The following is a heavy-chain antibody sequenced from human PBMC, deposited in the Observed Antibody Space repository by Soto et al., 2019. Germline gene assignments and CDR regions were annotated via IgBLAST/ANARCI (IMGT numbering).Heavy chain of an antibody. D-gene: IGHD2-21*02. Sequence: QMQLVQSGGGVVQPGRSLRLSCAASGFTFSHYPIHWVRQAPGKGLEWVAVVSFDGSNKYYRDSVKGRFTISKDNGKNTLYLQMNDLRHEDTAVYYCARLPGPLVSVLYIYPVDARETASDVDVWGQGTSVTVSS. CDR2: VSFDGSNK. CDR3: ARLPGPLVSVLYIYPVDARETASDVDV. V-gene: IGHV3-30*03. J-gene: IGHJ6*02. CDR1: GFTFSHYP.